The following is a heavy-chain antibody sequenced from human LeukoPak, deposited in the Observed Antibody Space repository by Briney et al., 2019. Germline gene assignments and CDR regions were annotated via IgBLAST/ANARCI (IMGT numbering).Heavy chain of an antibody. J-gene: IGHJ4*02. D-gene: IGHD6-13*01. CDR2: INPNGGST. Sequence: ASVKVSCKASGYSFTSYYMHWVRQAPGQGLEWMGIINPNGGSTSYAEKFQGRVTMTRDTSISTVYMELSRLRSDDTAVYYCARQGALVKGIDYWGQGTLVTVSS. CDR3: ARQGALVKGIDY. V-gene: IGHV1-46*01. CDR1: GYSFTSYY.